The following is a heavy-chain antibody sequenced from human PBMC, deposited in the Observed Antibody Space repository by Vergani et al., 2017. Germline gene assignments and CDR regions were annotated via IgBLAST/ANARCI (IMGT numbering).Heavy chain of an antibody. V-gene: IGHV1-69*13. D-gene: IGHD4-23*01. CDR1: GYTLTELS. CDR3: ARGDGGLNWFDP. J-gene: IGHJ5*02. CDR2: IIPIFGTA. Sequence: QVQLVQSGAEVKKPGASVKVSCKVSGYTLTELSMHWVRQAPGKGLEWMGGIIPIFGTANYAQKFQGRVTITADESTSTAYMELSSLRSEDTAVYYCARGDGGLNWFDPWGQGTLVTVSS.